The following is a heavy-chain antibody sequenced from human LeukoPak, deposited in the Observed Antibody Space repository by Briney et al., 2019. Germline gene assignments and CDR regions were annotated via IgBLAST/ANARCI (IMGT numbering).Heavy chain of an antibody. D-gene: IGHD6-13*01. CDR1: GGSISSYY. CDR2: IYSTGNT. J-gene: IGHJ4*02. V-gene: IGHV4-4*07. Sequence: SETLSLTCTVSGGSISSYYWSWIRQPAGKGLEWIGRIYSTGNTNYNPSLKSRVTMSVDTSKNQFSLRLRSVTAADTAVYYCARQIASTGTACFDFWGQGALVTVSS. CDR3: ARQIASTGTACFDF.